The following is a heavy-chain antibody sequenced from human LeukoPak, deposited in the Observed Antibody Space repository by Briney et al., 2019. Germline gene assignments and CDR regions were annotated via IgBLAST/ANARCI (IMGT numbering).Heavy chain of an antibody. D-gene: IGHD2-15*01. CDR2: IGTTGDT. V-gene: IGHV3-13*01. CDR1: GFTFSNYD. J-gene: IGHJ6*03. CDR3: ARDRGGGHMDV. Sequence: GGSLRLSCAASGFTFSNYDMHWVRHATGKGLEWVSAIGTTGDTYYPGSVKGRFTISRENTKNSLYLRMNSLRAGDTAVYYCARDRGGGHMDVWGKGTTVTISS.